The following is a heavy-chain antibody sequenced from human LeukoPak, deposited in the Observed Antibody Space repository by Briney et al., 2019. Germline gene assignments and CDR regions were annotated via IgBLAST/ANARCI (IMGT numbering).Heavy chain of an antibody. Sequence: KPSETLSLTCAVSGGSISSSNWWSWVRQPPGKGLGWIGEIYDSGSTSCNPSLKSRVTISVDKSKNQFSLKVSSVTAADTAMYYCARVSGYYYRGFVSWGQGMLVSVS. CDR1: GGSISSSNW. V-gene: IGHV4-4*02. D-gene: IGHD1-26*01. CDR2: IYDSGST. J-gene: IGHJ4*02. CDR3: ARVSGYYYRGFVS.